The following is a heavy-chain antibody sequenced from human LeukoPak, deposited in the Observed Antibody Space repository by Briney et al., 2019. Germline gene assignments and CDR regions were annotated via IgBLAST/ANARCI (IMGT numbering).Heavy chain of an antibody. CDR1: GYTFTSYD. V-gene: IGHV1-8*01. D-gene: IGHD6-13*01. J-gene: IGHJ6*03. CDR2: VNPNIGNT. CDR3: ARAAATPTTYYYDYDKWV. Sequence: ASVTVSFTASGYTFTSYDIYWMRQAPGQGNEWKGLVNPNIGNTGYAQKFQGRVTMTRNTSISTAYMELSSLRSEDTAVYYCARAAATPTTYYYDYDKWVRGKGTTVTVSS.